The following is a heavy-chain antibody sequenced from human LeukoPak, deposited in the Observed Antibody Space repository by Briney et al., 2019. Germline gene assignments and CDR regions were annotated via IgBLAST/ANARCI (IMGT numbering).Heavy chain of an antibody. CDR1: GFTFSSYS. CDR3: ARDVGEQQLSPYYYYGMDV. CDR2: ISSSSSYI. J-gene: IGHJ6*02. V-gene: IGHV3-21*01. Sequence: KPGGSLRLSCAASGFTFSSYSMNWVRQAPGKGLEWVSSISSSSSYIYYADSVKGRFTISRDNGKNSLYLQMNSLRAEDTAVYYCARDVGEQQLSPYYYYGMDVWGQGTTVTVSS. D-gene: IGHD6-13*01.